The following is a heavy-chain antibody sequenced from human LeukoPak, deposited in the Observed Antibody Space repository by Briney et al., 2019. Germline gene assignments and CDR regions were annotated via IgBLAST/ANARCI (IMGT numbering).Heavy chain of an antibody. Sequence: SETLSLTCTVSGYSTSSGYYWGWIRQPPGKGLEWIGGIYHSGSTYYNPSLKSRVTMSVDTSKNQFSLRLSSVTAADTAVYYCAREYFDAVPAAIWGYYYYMDVWGKGTTVTISS. V-gene: IGHV4-38-2*02. J-gene: IGHJ6*03. CDR2: IYHSGST. CDR3: AREYFDAVPAAIWGYYYYMDV. D-gene: IGHD2-2*01. CDR1: GYSTSSGYY.